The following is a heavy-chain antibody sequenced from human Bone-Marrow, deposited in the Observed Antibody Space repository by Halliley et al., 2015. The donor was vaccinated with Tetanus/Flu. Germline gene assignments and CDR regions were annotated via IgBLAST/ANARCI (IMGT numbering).Heavy chain of an antibody. V-gene: IGHV4-38-2*01. CDR2: IHGGGTT. Sequence: TLSLTCDVAGYYISSNYYWGWIRQLPERGLEWIATIHGGGTTSYNPSLKSRVNILVDTSKNQFSLRLNSVTAADTAVYYCTRNGDTFSGDRGGDNWGQGTLVTVSS. CDR3: TRNGDTFSGDRGGDN. D-gene: IGHD2-21*02. J-gene: IGHJ4*02. CDR1: GYYISSNYY.